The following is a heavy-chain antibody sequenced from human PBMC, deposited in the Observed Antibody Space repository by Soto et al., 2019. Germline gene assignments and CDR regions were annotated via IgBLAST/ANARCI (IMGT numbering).Heavy chain of an antibody. CDR2: ISWNSGSI. CDR1: GFTFDDYA. Sequence: GGSLRLSCAASGFTFDDYAMHWVRQAPGKGLEWVSGISWNSGSIGYADSVKGRFTISRDNAKNSLYLQMNSLRAEDTALYYCAKDMLPDLNEPFDYWGQGTLVTVS. J-gene: IGHJ4*02. CDR3: AKDMLPDLNEPFDY. V-gene: IGHV3-9*01. D-gene: IGHD1-1*01.